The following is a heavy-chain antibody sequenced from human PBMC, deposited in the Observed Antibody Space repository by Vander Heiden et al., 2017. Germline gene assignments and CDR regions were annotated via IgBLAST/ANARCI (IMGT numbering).Heavy chain of an antibody. CDR1: GFTFSSYS. Sequence: EVQLVESGGGLVKPGGSLRLSCPASGFTFSSYSMNWGRQAPGKGLEWVSSISSSSSYIYYADSVKGRFTISRDNAKNSLYLQMNSLRAEDTAVYYCARDKDPYYYGSGKGWFDPWGQGTLVTVSS. D-gene: IGHD3-10*01. CDR2: ISSSSSYI. CDR3: ARDKDPYYYGSGKGWFDP. V-gene: IGHV3-21*01. J-gene: IGHJ5*02.